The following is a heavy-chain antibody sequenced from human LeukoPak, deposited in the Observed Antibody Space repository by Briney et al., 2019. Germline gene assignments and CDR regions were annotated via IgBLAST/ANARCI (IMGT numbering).Heavy chain of an antibody. Sequence: SQTLSLTCTVSGGSISSGGYYWSWIRQHPGKGLEWIGYIYYSGSTYYNPSLKSRVTISVDTSKNQFSLKLSSVTAADTAVYYCARERRDGYNPQYNWFDPWGQGTLVTVSS. D-gene: IGHD5-24*01. J-gene: IGHJ5*02. CDR3: ARERRDGYNPQYNWFDP. CDR2: IYYSGST. CDR1: GGSISSGGYY. V-gene: IGHV4-31*03.